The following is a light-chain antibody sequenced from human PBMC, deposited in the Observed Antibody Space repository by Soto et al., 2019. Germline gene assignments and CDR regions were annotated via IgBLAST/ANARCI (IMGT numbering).Light chain of an antibody. V-gene: IGLV2-14*01. CDR3: NSHTSSNTRV. J-gene: IGLJ1*01. CDR2: EVS. CDR1: SSDVGGYNH. Sequence: ALTQPASVSGSPGQSITISCTGTSSDVGGYNHVSWYQHHPGKAPKLMIYEVSNRPSGVSNRFSGSKSGNTASLTISGLQADDEADYYCNSHTSSNTRVFGTGTKATVL.